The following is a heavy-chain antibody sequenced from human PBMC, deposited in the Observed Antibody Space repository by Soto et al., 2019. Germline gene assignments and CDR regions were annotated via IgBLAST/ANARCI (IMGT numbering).Heavy chain of an antibody. D-gene: IGHD3-22*01. CDR2: IDPSDSQT. CDR1: GESCAGYG. J-gene: IGHJ4*02. Sequence: PVAPLTLWWRGSGESCAGYGVTWVRTKPGKGLDWMGRIDPSDSQTYYSPSFRGHVTISVTKSITTVFLQWSSLRASDTAMYYCARQIYDSDTGPNFQYYFDSWGQGTPVTVSS. V-gene: IGHV5-10-1*01. CDR3: ARQIYDSDTGPNFQYYFDS.